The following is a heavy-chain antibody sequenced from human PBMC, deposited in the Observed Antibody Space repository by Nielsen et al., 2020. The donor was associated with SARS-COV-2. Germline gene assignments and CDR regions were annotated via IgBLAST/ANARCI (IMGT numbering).Heavy chain of an antibody. D-gene: IGHD3-16*02. CDR3: ARVMITFGGVIVIGSNWFDP. J-gene: IGHJ5*02. Sequence: SETLSLTCTVSGGSISSYYWSWIRQPPGKGLEWIGYIYYSGSTNYNPSLKSRVTISVDTSKNQFSLKLSSVTAADTAVYYCARVMITFGGVIVIGSNWFDPWGQGALVTVSS. CDR2: IYYSGST. CDR1: GGSISSYY. V-gene: IGHV4-59*01.